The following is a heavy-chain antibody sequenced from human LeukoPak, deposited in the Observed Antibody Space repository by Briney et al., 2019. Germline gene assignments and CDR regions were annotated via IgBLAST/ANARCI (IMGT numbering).Heavy chain of an antibody. CDR1: GASIRSHY. CDR3: ARNSGYCSTSTSCYPGEFDY. Sequence: SETLSLTCTVSGASIRSHYWSWIRQPPGKGLEWIGSIYHSGSTYYNPSLKSRVTISVDTSKNQFSLKMSSVTAADTAVYFCARNSGYCSTSTSCYPGEFDYWGQGTLVTVSS. CDR2: IYHSGST. V-gene: IGHV4-38-2*02. J-gene: IGHJ4*02. D-gene: IGHD2-2*01.